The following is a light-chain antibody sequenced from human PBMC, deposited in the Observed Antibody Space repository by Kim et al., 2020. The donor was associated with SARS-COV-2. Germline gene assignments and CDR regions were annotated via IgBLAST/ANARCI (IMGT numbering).Light chain of an antibody. Sequence: QSALTQPASVSGSPGQSITISCTGTSSDVGGYNYVSWYQQNPGKAPKLMIYEVSYRPSGVSNRFSGSKSGNTASLTISGLQAEDEADYYCSSYTSSSTYVFVTGTKVTVL. J-gene: IGLJ1*01. CDR3: SSYTSSSTYV. V-gene: IGLV2-14*01. CDR2: EVS. CDR1: SSDVGGYNY.